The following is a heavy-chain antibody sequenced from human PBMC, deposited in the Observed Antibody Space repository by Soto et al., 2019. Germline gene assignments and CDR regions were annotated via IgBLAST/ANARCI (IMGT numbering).Heavy chain of an antibody. Sequence: GASVKVSCKASGYTFTSYYMHWVRQAPGQGLEWMGIINPSGGSTSYAQKFKGRVTMTRDTSTSTDNMELISLRSEDTAVYYFARDLGYDFWSGYQYYYYGMDVWGQGTTVTVSS. CDR1: GYTFTSYY. J-gene: IGHJ6*02. CDR3: ARDLGYDFWSGYQYYYYGMDV. CDR2: INPSGGST. V-gene: IGHV1-46*01. D-gene: IGHD3-3*01.